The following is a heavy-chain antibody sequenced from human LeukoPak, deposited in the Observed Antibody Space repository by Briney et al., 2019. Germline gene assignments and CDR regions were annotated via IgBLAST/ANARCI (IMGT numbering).Heavy chain of an antibody. D-gene: IGHD3-10*01. CDR2: ISAYNGDT. CDR3: ARASLWFGELSHHFDY. J-gene: IGHJ4*02. CDR1: GYTFTKYG. V-gene: IGHV1-18*01. Sequence: ASVKVSCKASGYTFTKYGISWVRQAPRQGLEWMGWISAYNGDTNYAQKLQGRVTMSTDTSTSTAYMDLRSLRSDDTAVYYCARASLWFGELSHHFDYWGQGTLVTVSS.